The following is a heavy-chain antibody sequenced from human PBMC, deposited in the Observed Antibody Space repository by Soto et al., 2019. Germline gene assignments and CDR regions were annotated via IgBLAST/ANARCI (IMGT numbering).Heavy chain of an antibody. Sequence: QVQLQESGPGLVKPSETLSLTCTVSSGSISNYYWSWIRQPAGKGLEWIGRIFPTGITDYNPSLKSRVTMSFDTSKNPFSLKLNSVTAADTAVYYCARGSLGPDFWGQGTLVTVSS. CDR1: SGSISNYY. J-gene: IGHJ4*02. CDR2: IFPTGIT. D-gene: IGHD1-26*01. CDR3: ARGSLGPDF. V-gene: IGHV4-4*07.